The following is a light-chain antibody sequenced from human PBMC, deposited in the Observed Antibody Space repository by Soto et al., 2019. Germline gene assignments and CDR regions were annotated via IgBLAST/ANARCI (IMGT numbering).Light chain of an antibody. CDR1: QSISRQ. CDR3: LQYQSYWT. J-gene: IGKJ1*01. CDR2: QAS. V-gene: IGKV1-5*03. Sequence: DIQMTQSPSTLSASVGDRVIITCRASQSISRQLAWYQQKPGKAPNLLIYQASNLETGVPSRFTGSGSGTEFPLPISSLQPDDLATYSCLQYQSYWTFGQGTKVEVK.